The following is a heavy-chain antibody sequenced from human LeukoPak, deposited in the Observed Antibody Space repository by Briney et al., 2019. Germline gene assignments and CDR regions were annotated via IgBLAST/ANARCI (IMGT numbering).Heavy chain of an antibody. J-gene: IGHJ2*01. Sequence: SETLSLTCTDSGGSISSSGYYWGWIRQPPGKGLEWIGSIFYSGSTYYTPSLKSRVTISVDTSKNLFSLRLSSLTAADTAVYYCARQSWGRYWYFDLWGRGTLVTVSS. CDR3: ARQSWGRYWYFDL. CDR2: IFYSGST. D-gene: IGHD3-16*01. CDR1: GGSISSSGYY. V-gene: IGHV4-39*01.